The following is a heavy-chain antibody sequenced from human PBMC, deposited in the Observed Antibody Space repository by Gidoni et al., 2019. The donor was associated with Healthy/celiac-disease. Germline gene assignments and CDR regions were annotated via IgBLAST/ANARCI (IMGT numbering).Heavy chain of an antibody. V-gene: IGHV1-46*03. CDR2: INPSGGST. CDR3: ASARGYSYGYSYYGMDV. CDR1: GYTFTSYY. Sequence: QVQLVQSGAEVKKPGASVKVSCKASGYTFTSYYMHWVRQAPGQGLEWMGIINPSGGSTSYAQKFQGRVTMTRDTSTSTVYMELSSLRSEDTAVYYCASARGYSYGYSYYGMDVWGQGTTVTVSS. J-gene: IGHJ6*02. D-gene: IGHD5-18*01.